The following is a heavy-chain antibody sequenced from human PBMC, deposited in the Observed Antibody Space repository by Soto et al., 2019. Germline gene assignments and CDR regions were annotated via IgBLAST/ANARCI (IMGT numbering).Heavy chain of an antibody. CDR1: GFTFSDYA. V-gene: IGHV3-48*02. D-gene: IGHD3-10*01. CDR3: ARLRIGD. J-gene: IGHJ4*02. CDR2: ISRDSSSI. Sequence: EVQLVESGGGLVQPGGSLRLSCAASGFTFSDYAMNWVRQAPGKGLEWVSYISRDSSSIYYADSVKGRFTISRDNAKKSVYLQMNGLRDDDTAVYFCARLRIGDWGQGTLVTVSS.